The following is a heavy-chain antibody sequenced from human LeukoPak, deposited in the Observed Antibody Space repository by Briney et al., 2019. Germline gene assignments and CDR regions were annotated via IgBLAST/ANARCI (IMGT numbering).Heavy chain of an antibody. Sequence: GASVKVSCKASGGTFSSYAISWVRQAPGQGLEWMGRIIPILGIANYAQKFQGRVTITADKSTSTAYMELSSLRSEDTAVYYCARDLVKAMLYYYYYGMDVWGQGTTVTVSS. J-gene: IGHJ6*02. CDR1: GGTFSSYA. D-gene: IGHD2-2*01. V-gene: IGHV1-69*04. CDR3: ARDLVKAMLYYYYYGMDV. CDR2: IIPILGIA.